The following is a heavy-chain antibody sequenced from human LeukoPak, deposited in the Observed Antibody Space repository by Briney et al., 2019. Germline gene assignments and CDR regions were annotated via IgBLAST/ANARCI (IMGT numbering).Heavy chain of an antibody. CDR2: IKQDGSEK. D-gene: IGHD2/OR15-2a*01. J-gene: IGHJ4*02. CDR3: ARGPTRANSSDY. V-gene: IGHV3-7*01. CDR1: GFTFSSYW. Sequence: GGSLRLSCAASGFTFSSYWMSWVRQPPGKGLEWVAKIKQDGSEKYYVDSVKGRFAISRDNAKNSLYLQMNSLRAEDTAVYYCARGPTRANSSDYWGQGARLTVSS.